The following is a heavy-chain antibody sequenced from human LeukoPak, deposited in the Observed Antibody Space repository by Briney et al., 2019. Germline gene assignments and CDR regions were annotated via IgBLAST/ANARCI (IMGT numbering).Heavy chain of an antibody. CDR1: GGSISSSSYY. CDR3: SFDYDILNGYVYGMDV. V-gene: IGHV4-39*01. Sequence: PSETLSLTCTVSGGSISSSSYYWGWIRQPPGKGLEWIGSIYYSGSTYYNPSLKSRVTISVDTSKNQFSLKLSSVTAADTAVYYCSFDYDILNGYVYGMDVWGQGTTVTVSS. J-gene: IGHJ6*02. CDR2: IYYSGST. D-gene: IGHD3-9*01.